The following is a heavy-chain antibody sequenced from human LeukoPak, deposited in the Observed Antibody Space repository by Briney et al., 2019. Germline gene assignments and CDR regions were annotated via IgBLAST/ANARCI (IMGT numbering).Heavy chain of an antibody. CDR1: GFNFDDYT. V-gene: IGHV3-9*01. D-gene: IGHD4-17*01. Sequence: AGGSLRLSCAASGFNFDDYTMHWVRQAPGKGLEWVSSISWNSGRIDYADSVKGRFTISRDNAKNSLHLQMDSLRAEDTAVYYCVKADISRTSVTPTDGYWGQGTLVTVSS. CDR2: ISWNSGRI. CDR3: VKADISRTSVTPTDGY. J-gene: IGHJ4*02.